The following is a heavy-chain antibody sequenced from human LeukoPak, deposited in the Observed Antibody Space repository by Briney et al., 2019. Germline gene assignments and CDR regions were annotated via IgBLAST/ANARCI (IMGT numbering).Heavy chain of an antibody. Sequence: SETLSLTCTVSGGSISSYYWSWIRQPPGKGLEWIWYIYYSGSTNYNPSLKSRVTISVDTSKNQFSLKLSSVTAADTAVYYCARVRGIAAAGIYYFDYWGQGTLVTVSS. V-gene: IGHV4-59*01. CDR1: GGSISSYY. D-gene: IGHD6-13*01. CDR3: ARVRGIAAAGIYYFDY. CDR2: IYYSGST. J-gene: IGHJ4*02.